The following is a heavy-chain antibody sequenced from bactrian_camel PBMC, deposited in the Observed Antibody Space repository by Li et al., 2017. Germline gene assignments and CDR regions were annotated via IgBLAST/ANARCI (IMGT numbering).Heavy chain of an antibody. CDR3: AADLRASGTLTALAPLSMERYYY. CDR1: GHTISSCN. J-gene: IGHJ4*01. V-gene: IGHV3-3*01. Sequence: HVQLVESGGGLVQPGGSLTLSCAVSGHTISSCNMYWYRQAPGKGCEVVSKISSDGMTYYPDSVKGRFTISQDNVKNTVYLEMNSLQPEDTGIYFCAADLRASGTLTALAPLSMERYYYWGQGTQVTVS. D-gene: IGHD2*01. CDR2: ISSDGMT.